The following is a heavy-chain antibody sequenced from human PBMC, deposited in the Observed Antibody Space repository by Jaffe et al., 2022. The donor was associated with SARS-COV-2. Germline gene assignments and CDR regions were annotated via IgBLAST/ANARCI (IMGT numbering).Heavy chain of an antibody. CDR1: GGTFSSYA. Sequence: QVQLVQSGAEVKKPGSSVKVSCKASGGTFSSYAISWVRQAPGQGLEWMGGIIPIFGTANYAQKFQGRVTITADESTSTAYMELSSLRSEDTAVYYCARALNYYDSSGYYPPIPYYGMDVWGQGTTVTVSS. J-gene: IGHJ6*02. D-gene: IGHD3-22*01. V-gene: IGHV1-69*01. CDR3: ARALNYYDSSGYYPPIPYYGMDV. CDR2: IIPIFGTA.